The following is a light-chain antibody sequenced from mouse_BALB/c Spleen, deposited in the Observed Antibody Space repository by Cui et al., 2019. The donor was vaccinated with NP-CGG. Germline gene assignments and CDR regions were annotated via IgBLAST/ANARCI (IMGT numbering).Light chain of an antibody. CDR3: ALWYSNHWV. J-gene: IGLJ1*01. CDR2: GTN. Sequence: QAVVTQESALTTSPGETVTLTCRSSTGAVTTSNYANWVQEKQDDLFTGLIGGTNNRAPGVPARCSGSLIGDKAALTITGAQTEDEAIYFCALWYSNHWVFGGGTKLTVL. CDR1: TGAVTTSNY. V-gene: IGLV1*01.